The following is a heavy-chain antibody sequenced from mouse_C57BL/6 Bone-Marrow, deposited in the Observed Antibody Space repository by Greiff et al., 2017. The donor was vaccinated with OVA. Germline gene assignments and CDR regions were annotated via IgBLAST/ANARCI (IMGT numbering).Heavy chain of an antibody. CDR1: GFNIKDDY. Sequence: QLQQSGAELVRPGASVKLSCTASGFNIKDDYMHWVKQRPEQGLEWIGWIDPENGDTEYASKFQGKATIAADTSSNTAYLQLSSLTSEDTAVYYCTSYGNFDYWGQGTTLTVSS. CDR2: IDPENGDT. D-gene: IGHD2-1*01. CDR3: TSYGNFDY. V-gene: IGHV14-4*01. J-gene: IGHJ2*01.